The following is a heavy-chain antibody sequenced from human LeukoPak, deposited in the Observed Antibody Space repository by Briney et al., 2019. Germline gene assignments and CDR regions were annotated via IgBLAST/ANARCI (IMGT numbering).Heavy chain of an antibody. CDR1: GFTFNSYA. CDR3: AREGTSMTTVTTGFDY. V-gene: IGHV3-23*01. Sequence: GGSLRLSCAASGFTFNSYAMSWVRQAPGKGLEWVSGISDSGGSTYYADSVKGRFTISRDNAKNSLYLQMNSLRAEDTAVYYCAREGTSMTTVTTGFDYWGQGTLVTVSS. J-gene: IGHJ4*02. CDR2: ISDSGGST. D-gene: IGHD4-11*01.